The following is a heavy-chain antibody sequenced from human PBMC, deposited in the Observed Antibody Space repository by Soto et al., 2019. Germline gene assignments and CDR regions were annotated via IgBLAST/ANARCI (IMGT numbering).Heavy chain of an antibody. CDR3: ARATDSGWSFDY. V-gene: IGHV3-11*01. J-gene: IGHJ4*02. CDR1: GFTFSDYY. Sequence: GGSLRLSCAASGFTFSDYYMNWIRQAPGKGLEWVSHINRSGGTTYYADSGKGRFTISRDNSKNSLFLQMNSLRAEDTAVYYCARATDSGWSFDYWGQGTLVTVSS. CDR2: INRSGGTT. D-gene: IGHD6-19*01.